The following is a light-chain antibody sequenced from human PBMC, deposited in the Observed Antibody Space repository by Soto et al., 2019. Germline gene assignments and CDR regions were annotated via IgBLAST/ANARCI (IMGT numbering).Light chain of an antibody. J-gene: IGKJ5*01. V-gene: IGKV3-20*01. CDR3: QQYGSSPIT. Sequence: EIVLTQSPGPLSLSPGERATLSCRASQSVSSSYLAWYQQKPGQAPRLIIYGASSRATGIPDRFSGSGSGTDFTLTISRLEPEDFAVYYCQQYGSSPITLGQGTRLEIK. CDR2: GAS. CDR1: QSVSSSY.